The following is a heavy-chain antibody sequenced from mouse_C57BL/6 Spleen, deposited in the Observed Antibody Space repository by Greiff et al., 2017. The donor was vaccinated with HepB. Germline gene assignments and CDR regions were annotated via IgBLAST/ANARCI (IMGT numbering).Heavy chain of an antibody. Sequence: EVQLQQSGPVLVKPGASVKMSCKASGYTFTDYYMNWVKQSHGKSLEWIGVINPYNGGTSYNQKFKGKATLTVDKSSSTAYMELNSLTSEDSAVYYCARGRYYYGSSYDYAMDYWGQGTSVTVSS. CDR3: ARGRYYYGSSYDYAMDY. V-gene: IGHV1-19*01. D-gene: IGHD1-1*01. CDR2: INPYNGGT. J-gene: IGHJ4*01. CDR1: GYTFTDYY.